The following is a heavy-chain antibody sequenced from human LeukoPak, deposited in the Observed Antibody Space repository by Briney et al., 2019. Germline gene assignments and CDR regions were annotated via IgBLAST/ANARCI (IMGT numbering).Heavy chain of an antibody. CDR2: ISSSGST. D-gene: IGHD3-16*01. CDR1: GASISSYC. CDR3: TRGVASDALWFFRH. Sequence: SETLSLTCTVSGASISSYCWSWIRQPPGKGLEWIGYISSSGSTSYSPSLKSRVTISVDSSKNQFSLKLSSVTAADTAVYYCTRGVASDALWFFRHWGQGTLVTVSS. V-gene: IGHV4-59*01. J-gene: IGHJ1*01.